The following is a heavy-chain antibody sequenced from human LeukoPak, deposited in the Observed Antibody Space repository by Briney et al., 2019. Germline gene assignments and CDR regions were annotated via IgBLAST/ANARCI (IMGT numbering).Heavy chain of an antibody. D-gene: IGHD2-2*01. CDR3: ARAGVPAAPSDY. Sequence: SVKVSCKASGYTFTSYGISWVRQAPGQGLEWMGRIIPILGIANYAQKFQGRVTITADKSTSTAYMELSSLRSEDTAVYYCARAGVPAAPSDYWGQGTLVTVSS. V-gene: IGHV1-69*04. CDR1: GYTFTSYG. CDR2: IIPILGIA. J-gene: IGHJ4*02.